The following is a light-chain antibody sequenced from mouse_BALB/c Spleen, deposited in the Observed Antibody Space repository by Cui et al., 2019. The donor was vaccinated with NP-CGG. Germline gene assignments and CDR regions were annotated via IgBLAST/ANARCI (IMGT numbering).Light chain of an antibody. CDR2: GTN. Sequence: QAVVTKESALTTSPGETVTLTCRSSTGAVTTSNYANWVQEKPNHLFTGLIGGTNNRPPGVPARFSGSLIGDKAALTITGAQTEDEATYFCALWYSNHWVFGGGTKLTVL. CDR3: ALWYSNHWV. V-gene: IGLV1*01. J-gene: IGLJ1*01. CDR1: TGAVTTSNY.